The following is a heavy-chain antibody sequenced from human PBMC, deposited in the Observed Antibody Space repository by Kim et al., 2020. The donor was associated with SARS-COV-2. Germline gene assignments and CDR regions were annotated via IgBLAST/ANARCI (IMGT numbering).Heavy chain of an antibody. D-gene: IGHD6-6*01. CDR1: GGSISSSNW. J-gene: IGHJ4*02. CDR2: IYHSGST. V-gene: IGHV4-4*02. CDR3: ARLGAKYSSSRGFDY. Sequence: SETLSLTCAVSGGSISSSNWWSWVRQPPGEGPEWIAEIYHSGSTNYNPSLKSRVTISVDKSKNQFSLKLSSVTAADTAVYYCARLGAKYSSSRGFDYWGQGTLVTVSS.